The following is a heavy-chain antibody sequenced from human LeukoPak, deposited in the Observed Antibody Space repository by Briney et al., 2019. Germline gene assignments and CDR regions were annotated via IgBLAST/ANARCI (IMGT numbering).Heavy chain of an antibody. CDR3: ARVGYYYGAGSHFKALDS. CDR1: GYTFSDYY. D-gene: IGHD3-10*01. Sequence: ASVKVSCKASGYTFSDYYIHWVRQAPGQGLEWMGWINPDSGDTNYEQKFQDWVTMTRDTSVNTFYMELSSLKSDDTAVYYCARVGYYYGAGSHFKALDSWGQGTLVIVSS. J-gene: IGHJ4*02. CDR2: INPDSGDT. V-gene: IGHV1-2*04.